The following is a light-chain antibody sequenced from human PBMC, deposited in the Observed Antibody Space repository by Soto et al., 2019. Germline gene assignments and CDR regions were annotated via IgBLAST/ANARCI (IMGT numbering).Light chain of an antibody. Sequence: DIQMTQSPSTLSASVGERVTITCRASQSISSWLAWYQQKPGKAPKLLIYDASTLESGVPSRFSGSGSGAEFSLTISSLQPDDFATYYCQQHKSYPLTFGGGTKVDIK. V-gene: IGKV1-5*01. J-gene: IGKJ4*01. CDR2: DAS. CDR1: QSISSW. CDR3: QQHKSYPLT.